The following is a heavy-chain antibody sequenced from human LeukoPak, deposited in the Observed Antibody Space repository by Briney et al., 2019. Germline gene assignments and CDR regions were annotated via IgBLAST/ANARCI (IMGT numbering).Heavy chain of an antibody. CDR1: SGSNNRGGFY. D-gene: IGHD3-10*01. Sequence: KPSGTLSLTCTVPSGSNNRGGFYLSWVRQPPGKGLEWLGYIFSNGGTYYNPSLESRLSISGDSSKTQFSLRLTSVTAADTAVYYCARAERDYFGSGPFDLWGQGTLVTVSS. J-gene: IGHJ4*02. CDR2: IFSNGGT. V-gene: IGHV4-31*03. CDR3: ARAERDYFGSGPFDL.